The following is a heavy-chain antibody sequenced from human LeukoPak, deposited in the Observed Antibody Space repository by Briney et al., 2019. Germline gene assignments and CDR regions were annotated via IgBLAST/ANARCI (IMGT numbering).Heavy chain of an antibody. CDR2: IKQDGSEK. V-gene: IGHV3-7*01. J-gene: IGHJ4*02. D-gene: IGHD2-8*01. Sequence: PGGSLRLSCPASGFTFSSYWMSWVRQAPGKGLEWVANIKQDGSEKYYVGSVKGRFTISRDNAKNSLYLQMNNLGAEDTAVYYCATDPASYCTSSTCDFDYWGQGTLVTVSS. CDR3: ATDPASYCTSSTCDFDY. CDR1: GFTFSSYW.